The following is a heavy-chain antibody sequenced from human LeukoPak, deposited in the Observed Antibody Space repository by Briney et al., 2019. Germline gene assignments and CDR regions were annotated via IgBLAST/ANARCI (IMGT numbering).Heavy chain of an antibody. CDR2: IGSSSSYI. J-gene: IGHJ4*02. CDR1: GFTFSSYS. D-gene: IGHD3-22*01. CDR3: AKATNYYDSSSPTTAFDY. Sequence: GGSLRLSCAASGFTFSSYSMNWVRQAPGKGLEWVSSIGSSSSYIYYADSVKGRFTISRDNSKNTLYLQMNSLRAEDTAEYYCAKATNYYDSSSPTTAFDYWGQGTLVTVSS. V-gene: IGHV3-21*04.